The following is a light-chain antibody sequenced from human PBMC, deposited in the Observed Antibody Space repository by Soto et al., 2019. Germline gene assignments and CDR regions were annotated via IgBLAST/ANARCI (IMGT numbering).Light chain of an antibody. J-gene: IGKJ1*01. CDR3: QQYGTSPQT. CDR2: GAS. Sequence: EIVLTQSPGTLSLSPGEGATLSCRASQSVASNCLAWYQQRPGQAPRLLIYGASSRATGIPDRFTGRGSGTDFTLTISKLEPEDFAVYYCQQYGTSPQTFGQGTKVEIK. V-gene: IGKV3-20*01. CDR1: QSVASNC.